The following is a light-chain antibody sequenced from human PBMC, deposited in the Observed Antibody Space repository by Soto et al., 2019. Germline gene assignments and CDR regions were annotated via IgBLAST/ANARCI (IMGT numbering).Light chain of an antibody. CDR2: DAS. CDR1: PSVSSY. J-gene: IGKJ5*01. V-gene: IGKV3-11*01. CDR3: QQRSNWPT. Sequence: EIVLTQSPATLSLSPGERATLSCRASPSVSSYLAWYQQKPVQAPRLLIYDASNRATGIPARFSGSGSGTDFTLTISRLEPEDFAVYYCQQRSNWPTFGQGTRLEIK.